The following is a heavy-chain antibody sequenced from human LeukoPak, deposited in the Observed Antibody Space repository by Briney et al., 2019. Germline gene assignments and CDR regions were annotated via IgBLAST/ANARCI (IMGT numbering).Heavy chain of an antibody. Sequence: GGSLRLSCAASGFMFRSFEMYWVRQAPGKGLEWVAYISSGASTMYYADSVKGRFTISRDDAKNSLFLQMNSLRAEDTAVYYCALLVVASDFDYWGQGTLVTVCS. CDR3: ALLVVASDFDY. V-gene: IGHV3-48*03. D-gene: IGHD5-12*01. CDR1: GFMFRSFE. CDR2: ISSGASTM. J-gene: IGHJ4*02.